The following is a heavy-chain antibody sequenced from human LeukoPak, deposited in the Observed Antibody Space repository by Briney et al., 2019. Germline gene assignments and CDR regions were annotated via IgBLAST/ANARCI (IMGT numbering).Heavy chain of an antibody. CDR2: ISSSGNTI. CDR3: ARYSTGDY. Sequence: GGSLRLSCAASGFTFSSYEMNWVRQAPGKGLEWVSYISSSGNTIYYADSVKGRFTISRDNAKHSLYLQMNSLRAEDTAVYYCARYSTGDYWGQGTLVTVSS. V-gene: IGHV3-48*03. D-gene: IGHD5-18*01. CDR1: GFTFSSYE. J-gene: IGHJ4*02.